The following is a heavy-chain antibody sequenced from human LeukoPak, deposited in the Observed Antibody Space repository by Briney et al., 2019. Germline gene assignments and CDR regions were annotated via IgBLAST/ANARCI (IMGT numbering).Heavy chain of an antibody. Sequence: GGSLRLSCAASGFTFDDYTMHWVRQAPGKGLEWVSLISWGGGSTYYADSVKGRFTISRDNSKNSLYLQMNSLRTEDTALYYCAKDRYCSSTSCYARYYYYYMDVWGKGTTVTVSS. CDR1: GFTFDDYT. J-gene: IGHJ6*03. CDR2: ISWGGGST. V-gene: IGHV3-43*01. D-gene: IGHD2-2*01. CDR3: AKDRYCSSTSCYARYYYYYMDV.